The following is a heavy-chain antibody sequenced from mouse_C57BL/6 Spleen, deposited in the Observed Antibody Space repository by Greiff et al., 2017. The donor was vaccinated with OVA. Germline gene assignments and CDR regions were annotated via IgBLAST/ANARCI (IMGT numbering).Heavy chain of an antibody. J-gene: IGHJ4*01. D-gene: IGHD3-2*02. CDR1: GYSFTGYY. CDR3: ATGTAQDLGYGMDY. CDR2: INPSTGGT. Sequence: EVHLVESGPELVKPGASVKISCKASGYSFTGYYMNWVKQSPDKSLEWIGEINPSTGGTTYNQKFKAKATLTVDKSSSTAYMQLKSLTSEDSAVYYGATGTAQDLGYGMDYWGQGTSVTVSS. V-gene: IGHV1-42*01.